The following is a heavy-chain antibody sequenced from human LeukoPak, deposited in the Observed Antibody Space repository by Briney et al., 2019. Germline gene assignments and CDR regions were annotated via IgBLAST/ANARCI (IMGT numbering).Heavy chain of an antibody. CDR3: ARGVTAYWYFDL. D-gene: IGHD5-18*01. Sequence: GGSLRLSCAASELNFSSNDMNWVRQAPGKGLEWVSVIYSSGTTFYADSVKGRFTVSRDNSQNTVYLQMNTLRAEDTAVYFCARGVTAYWYFDLWGRGTLVTGFS. CDR1: ELNFSSND. V-gene: IGHV3-66*01. CDR2: IYSSGTT. J-gene: IGHJ2*01.